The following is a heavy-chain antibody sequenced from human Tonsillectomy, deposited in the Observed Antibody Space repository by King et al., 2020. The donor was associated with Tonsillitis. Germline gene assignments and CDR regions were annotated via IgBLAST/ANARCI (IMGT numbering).Heavy chain of an antibody. D-gene: IGHD5-12*01. CDR2: IIDSGGST. Sequence: VQLVESGGGLVQPGGSLRLSCAASGFTFSSYAMSWVRQAPGKGLEWVSAIIDSGGSTYCADSVKGRFTISRDNSKNTLYLQMNSLRAKDTAVYYCAKDGSGYDSPVFDYWGQGTLVTVSS. J-gene: IGHJ4*02. CDR1: GFTFSSYA. V-gene: IGHV3-23*04. CDR3: AKDGSGYDSPVFDY.